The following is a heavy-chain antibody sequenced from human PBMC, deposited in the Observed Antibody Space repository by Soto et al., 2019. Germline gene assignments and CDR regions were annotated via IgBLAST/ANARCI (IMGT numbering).Heavy chain of an antibody. CDR1: GYTFTSYD. Sequence: QVQLVQSGAEVKKPGASVKVSCKASGYTFTSYDINWVRQATGQGLEGMGWMNPNSGNTGYAQKFQGRGTMTKNTSISTAYMELSSLRSEDTAVYYCARAGYCRGGSCDRNWFDPWGQGPLVTVSS. CDR3: ARAGYCRGGSCDRNWFDP. V-gene: IGHV1-8*01. D-gene: IGHD2-15*01. J-gene: IGHJ5*02. CDR2: MNPNSGNT.